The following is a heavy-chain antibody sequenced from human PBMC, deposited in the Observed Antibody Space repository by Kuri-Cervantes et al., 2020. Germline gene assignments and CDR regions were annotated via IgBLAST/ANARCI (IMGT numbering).Heavy chain of an antibody. J-gene: IGHJ4*02. V-gene: IGHV4-30-4*01. CDR1: GGSISSGDYY. CDR3: ARDPGNGDYYFDY. CDR2: IYYSGST. Sequence: SETLSLTCTVSGGSISSGDYYWSWIRQPPGKGLEWIGYIYYSGSTYYNPSLKSRVTISVDTSKNQFSLKLSSVTAADTAVYYCARDPGNGDYYFDYWGQGTLVTVSS. D-gene: IGHD4-17*01.